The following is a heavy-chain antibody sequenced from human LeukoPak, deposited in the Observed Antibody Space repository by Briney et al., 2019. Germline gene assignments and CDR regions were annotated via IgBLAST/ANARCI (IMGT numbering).Heavy chain of an antibody. D-gene: IGHD2-15*01. CDR1: GYTFTSYY. CDR3: ASGRVYCSGGSCYSENWFDP. Sequence: ASVKVSCKASGYTFTSYYMHWVRQAPGQGLEWMGIINPSGGSTSYAQKFQGRVTMPRDTSTSTVYMELSSLRSEDTAVYYCASGRVYCSGGSCYSENWFDPWGQGTLVTVSS. V-gene: IGHV1-46*01. J-gene: IGHJ5*02. CDR2: INPSGGST.